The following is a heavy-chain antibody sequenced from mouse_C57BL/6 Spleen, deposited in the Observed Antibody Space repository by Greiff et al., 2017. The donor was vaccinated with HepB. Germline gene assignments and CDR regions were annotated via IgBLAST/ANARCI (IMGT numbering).Heavy chain of an antibody. CDR1: GFSLTSYG. CDR3: ASRQHETPFAY. CDR2: IWGVGST. J-gene: IGHJ3*01. Sequence: VQLQESGPGLVAPSQSLSITCTVSGFSLTSYGVDWVRQSPGKGLEWLGVIWGVGSTNYNSALKSRQSISKDNSKSQVFLKKNSLQTDDTAMYYCASRQHETPFAYWGQGTLVTVSA. V-gene: IGHV2-6*01.